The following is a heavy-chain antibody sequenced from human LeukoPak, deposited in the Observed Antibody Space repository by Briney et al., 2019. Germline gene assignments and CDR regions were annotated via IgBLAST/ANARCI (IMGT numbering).Heavy chain of an antibody. CDR2: IDPSGGTT. CDR1: GYTFTSYS. Sequence: ASVKVSCKPSGYTFTSYSMHWVRQAPGQGLEWIGIIDPSGGTTRYAQKFQRRVTMTRDTSTSTVYMELSSLRSEDTAVYYCARVATPSRNYYYYGMDVWGQGTTVTVSS. V-gene: IGHV1-46*01. CDR3: ARVATPSRNYYYYGMDV. J-gene: IGHJ6*02. D-gene: IGHD2-2*01.